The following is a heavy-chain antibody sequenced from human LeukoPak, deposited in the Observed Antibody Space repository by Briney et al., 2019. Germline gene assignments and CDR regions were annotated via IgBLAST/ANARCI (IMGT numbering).Heavy chain of an antibody. J-gene: IGHJ3*02. Sequence: GGSLRLSCAASGFTISYNYMSWVRQAPGKGLEWVAVISYDGSSKHYADSVRGRLTVSRDSSKNTLYLQMNSLRTEDTAVYYCARDRGWAFDIWGQGTMVTVSS. V-gene: IGHV3-30-3*01. CDR1: GFTISYNY. CDR3: ARDRGWAFDI. CDR2: ISYDGSSK.